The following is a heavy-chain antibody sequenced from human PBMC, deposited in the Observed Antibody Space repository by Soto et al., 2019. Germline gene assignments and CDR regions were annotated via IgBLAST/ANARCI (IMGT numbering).Heavy chain of an antibody. V-gene: IGHV4-34*01. CDR3: ARGVYCSGGSCYLAMDV. J-gene: IGHJ6*02. Sequence: KTSETLSLTCAVYGGPFSGYYWSWIRQPPGKGLEWIGEINHSGSTNYNPSLKSRVTISVDTSKNQFSLKLSSVTAADTAVYYCARGVYCSGGSCYLAMDVWGQGTTVTVSS. CDR1: GGPFSGYY. CDR2: INHSGST. D-gene: IGHD2-15*01.